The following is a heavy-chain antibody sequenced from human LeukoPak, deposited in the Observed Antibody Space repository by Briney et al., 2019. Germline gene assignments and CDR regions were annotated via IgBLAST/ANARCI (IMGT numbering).Heavy chain of an antibody. V-gene: IGHV4-61*02. Sequence: SETLSLTCTVSGGSISSSSYYWSWIRQPAGKGLEWIGRIYTSGSTNYNPSLKSRVTISVDTSKNQFSLKLSSVTAADTAVYYCARVSPPQWLLAAGAFDIWGQGTMVTVSS. CDR1: GGSISSSSYY. CDR2: IYTSGST. CDR3: ARVSPPQWLLAAGAFDI. D-gene: IGHD3-22*01. J-gene: IGHJ3*02.